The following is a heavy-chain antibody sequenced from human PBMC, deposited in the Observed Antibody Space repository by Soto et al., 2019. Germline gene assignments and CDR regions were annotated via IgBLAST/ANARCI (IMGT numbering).Heavy chain of an antibody. D-gene: IGHD3-10*01. Sequence: QVQLVQSGAEVKKPGASVKVSCKTSGYTFTTYGISWVRQAPGQGLEWMGWISPYNGNTKYAQKLKRRVTXXAXTXXSTAYMDLRSLTSDDTAVYYCTRGRFGEIVYYFYYWGQGTLVTVSS. V-gene: IGHV1-18*01. CDR3: TRGRFGEIVYYFYY. CDR2: ISPYNGNT. J-gene: IGHJ4*02. CDR1: GYTFTTYG.